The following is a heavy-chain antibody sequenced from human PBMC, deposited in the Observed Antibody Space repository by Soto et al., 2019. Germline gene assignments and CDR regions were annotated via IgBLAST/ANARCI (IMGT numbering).Heavy chain of an antibody. D-gene: IGHD5-12*01. CDR1: GFTFSSYA. J-gene: IGHJ4*02. V-gene: IGHV3-23*01. CDR2: ISGSGGST. Sequence: HPGGSLRLSCAASGFTFSSYAMSWVRQAPGKGLEWVSAISGSGGSTYYADSVKGRFTISRDNSKNTLYLQMNSLRAEDTAVYYCAKDLPPYSGYQRIEEGYGGFDYWGQGTLVTVSS. CDR3: AKDLPPYSGYQRIEEGYGGFDY.